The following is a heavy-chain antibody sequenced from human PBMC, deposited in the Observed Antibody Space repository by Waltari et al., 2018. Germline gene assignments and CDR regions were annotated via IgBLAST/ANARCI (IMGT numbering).Heavy chain of an antibody. CDR1: GGSISSYY. CDR3: AWGTILCSGGSCKYAYYYYYMDV. D-gene: IGHD2-15*01. J-gene: IGHJ6*03. CDR2: IYTRWST. V-gene: IGHV4-4*07. Sequence: QVQLQESGPGLVKPSETLSLTCTVSGGSISSYYWSWIRQPAGKGLEWIGRIYTRWSTNSNPAPKSRVSMSLGTSKNQFSLKLSSVTAADTAVYYRAWGTILCSGGSCKYAYYYYYMDVWGKGTTVTVSS.